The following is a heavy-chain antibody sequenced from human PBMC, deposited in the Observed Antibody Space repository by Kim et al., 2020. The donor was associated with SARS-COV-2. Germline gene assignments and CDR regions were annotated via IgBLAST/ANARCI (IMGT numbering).Heavy chain of an antibody. J-gene: IGHJ4*02. V-gene: IGHV4-39*01. D-gene: IGHD6-19*01. CDR2: VYSSGST. CDR1: GDSISTSSDY. Sequence: SETLSLTCTVSGDSISTSSDYWGWIRQPPGKGLEWIGSVYSSGSTYYNPSLKSRVTVSVNTSKSQFSLRLTSVTATDTAVSYCARCRRSGLYYIDFWGQGTQVTVSS. CDR3: ARCRRSGLYYIDF.